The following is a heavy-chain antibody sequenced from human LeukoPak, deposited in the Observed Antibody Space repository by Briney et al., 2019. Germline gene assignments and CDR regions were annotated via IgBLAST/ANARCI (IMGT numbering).Heavy chain of an antibody. V-gene: IGHV4-4*07. CDR3: ARVSSGWSLNYFDY. CDR1: GGSISSYY. J-gene: IGHJ4*02. D-gene: IGHD6-19*01. CDR2: IYTSGST. Sequence: SETLSLTCTVSGGSISSYYWSWIRQPAGKGLEWIGRIYTSGSTNYNPSLKSRVTMSVDTSKNQFSLKLSSVTAADTAVYYCARVSSGWSLNYFDYWGQGTLVTVSS.